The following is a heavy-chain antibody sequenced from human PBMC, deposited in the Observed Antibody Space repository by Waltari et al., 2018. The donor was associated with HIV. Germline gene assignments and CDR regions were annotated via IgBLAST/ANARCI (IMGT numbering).Heavy chain of an antibody. V-gene: IGHV1-69*04. J-gene: IGHJ4*02. CDR1: GGTFSSYA. CDR3: ARDRESGSLGNYCDY. D-gene: IGHD1-26*01. Sequence: QVQLVQSGAEVKKPGSSVKVSCKASGGTFSSYAISWVRQAPGQGLEWMGRIIPILGIANYAQKFQGRVTITADKSTSTAYMELSSLRSEDTAVYYCARDRESGSLGNYCDYWGQGTLVTVSS. CDR2: IIPILGIA.